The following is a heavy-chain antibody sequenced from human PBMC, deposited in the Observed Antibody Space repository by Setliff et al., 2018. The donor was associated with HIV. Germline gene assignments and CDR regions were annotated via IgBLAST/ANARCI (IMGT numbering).Heavy chain of an antibody. Sequence: SETLSLTCGVSGYSISSGYYWGWIRQPPGKGLEWIGSIYHSGITYYNPSLKSRVTISVDTSQNQFSLKLNSVTAADTAIYYCARQVGSQYSYWAYYFDSWGQGALVTVSS. CDR1: GYSISSGYY. CDR3: ARQVGSQYSYWAYYFDS. D-gene: IGHD5-18*01. CDR2: IYHSGIT. J-gene: IGHJ4*02. V-gene: IGHV4-38-2*01.